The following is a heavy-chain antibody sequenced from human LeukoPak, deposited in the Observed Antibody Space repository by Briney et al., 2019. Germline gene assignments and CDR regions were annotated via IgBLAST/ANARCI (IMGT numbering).Heavy chain of an antibody. V-gene: IGHV3-23*01. CDR1: GFTFSSYA. CDR2: ISGSGGST. J-gene: IGHJ6*02. CDR3: AKGGYQLLLHYYYYGMDV. Sequence: GSLRLSCAASGFTFSSYAMSWVRQAPGKGLEWVSAISGSGGSTYYADSVKGRFTISRDNSKNTLYLQMNSLRAEDTAVYYCAKGGYQLLLHYYYYGMDVWGQGTTVTVSS. D-gene: IGHD2-2*01.